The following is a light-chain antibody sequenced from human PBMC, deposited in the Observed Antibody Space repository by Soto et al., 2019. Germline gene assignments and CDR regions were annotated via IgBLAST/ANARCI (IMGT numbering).Light chain of an antibody. Sequence: QSSLTQPPPPSGSPGQSGTISYTGANSAIGSYNYVPWYQQHPGKAPKLMIYEVNKRPSGVPDRFSGSKSGNTASLTVSGLQAEDEADYYCSSYAGTNTRYLFGSGTKVTVL. CDR2: EVN. J-gene: IGLJ1*01. CDR1: NSAIGSYNY. V-gene: IGLV2-8*01. CDR3: SSYAGTNTRYL.